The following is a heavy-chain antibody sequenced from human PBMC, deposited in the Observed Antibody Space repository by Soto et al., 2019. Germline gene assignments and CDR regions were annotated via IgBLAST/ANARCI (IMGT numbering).Heavy chain of an antibody. CDR3: ARISTAIVVVPAAKMDV. CDR1: GGSISSGGYY. J-gene: IGHJ6*04. D-gene: IGHD2-2*01. V-gene: IGHV4-31*03. Sequence: TSETLSLTCTVSGGSISSGGYYWSWIRQHPGKGLEWIGYIYYSGSTYYNPSLKSRVTISVDTSKNQFSLKLSSVTAADTAVYYCARISTAIVVVPAAKMDVWGKGTTVTVSS. CDR2: IYYSGST.